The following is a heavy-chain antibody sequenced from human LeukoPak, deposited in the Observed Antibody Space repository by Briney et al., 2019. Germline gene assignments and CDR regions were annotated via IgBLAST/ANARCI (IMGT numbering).Heavy chain of an antibody. D-gene: IGHD6-6*01. CDR2: IRYNGNNQ. J-gene: IGHJ4*02. CDR3: ARVSIAATFDY. CDR1: GFTFSSYG. V-gene: IGHV3-30*02. Sequence: PGGSLRLSCAASGFTFSSYGMHWVRQAPGKGLEWVAFIRYNGNNQYYADSVKGRFTISRDNSKNTLYLQMNSLGAEDTAVYYCARVSIAATFDYWGQGTLVTVSS.